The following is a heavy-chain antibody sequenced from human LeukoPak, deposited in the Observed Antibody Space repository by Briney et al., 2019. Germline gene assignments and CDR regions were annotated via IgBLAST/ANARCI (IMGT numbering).Heavy chain of an antibody. D-gene: IGHD3-3*01. J-gene: IGHJ3*02. CDR2: ISGSGGST. Sequence: PGGSLRLSCAASGFTFSSYAMSWVRQAPGKGLEWVSAISGSGGSTYYADSVKGRFTISRDNSKNTLYLQMNSLRAEDTAVYYCAKHKAPYDFWSGLVGAFDIWGQGTMVTVSS. V-gene: IGHV3-23*01. CDR1: GFTFSSYA. CDR3: AKHKAPYDFWSGLVGAFDI.